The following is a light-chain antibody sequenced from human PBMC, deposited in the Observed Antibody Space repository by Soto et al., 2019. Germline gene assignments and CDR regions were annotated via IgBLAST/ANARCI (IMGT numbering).Light chain of an antibody. CDR3: QQQGT. CDR2: AAS. V-gene: IGKV3-20*01. J-gene: IGKJ2*01. Sequence: EIVLTQSPGTLSLSPGERATLSCRASEFLSSSYLVWYQQKPGQAPRLLIYAASRRATGIPDRFSGSGSATVYTLSILILEPEDFAVYYCQQQGTFGQGTKLESK. CDR1: EFLSSSY.